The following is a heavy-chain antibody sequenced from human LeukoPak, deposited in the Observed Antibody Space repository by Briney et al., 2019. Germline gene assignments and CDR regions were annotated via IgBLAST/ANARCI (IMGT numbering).Heavy chain of an antibody. J-gene: IGHJ3*02. Sequence: PSETLSLTCTVSGGSISSYYWSWIRQPPGKGLECIGYIYSSGSTNYNPSLKSRVTISVDTSKNQFSLKLSSVTAADTAVYYCARARNYYDSSGFYYEGDAFDIWGQGTMVTVSS. V-gene: IGHV4-59*01. CDR1: GGSISSYY. D-gene: IGHD3-22*01. CDR3: ARARNYYDSSGFYYEGDAFDI. CDR2: IYSSGST.